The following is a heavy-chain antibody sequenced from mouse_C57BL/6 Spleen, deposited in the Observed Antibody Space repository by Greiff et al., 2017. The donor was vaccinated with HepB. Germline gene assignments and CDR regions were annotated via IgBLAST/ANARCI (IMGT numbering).Heavy chain of an antibody. CDR1: GFSFNTYA. CDR3: VRHALLPYFDV. D-gene: IGHD1-1*01. Sequence: EVQRVESGGGLVQPKGSLKLSCAASGFSFNTYAMNWVRQAPGKGLEWVARIRSKSNNYATYYADSVKDRFTISRDDSESMLYLQMNNLKTEDTAMYYCVRHALLPYFDVWGTGTTVTVSS. CDR2: IRSKSNNYAT. J-gene: IGHJ1*03. V-gene: IGHV10-1*01.